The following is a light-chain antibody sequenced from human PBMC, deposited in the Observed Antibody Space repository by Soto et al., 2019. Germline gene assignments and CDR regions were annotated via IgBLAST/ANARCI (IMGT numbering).Light chain of an antibody. CDR2: DAS. CDR3: QQRNRWPPIT. Sequence: EIVLTQSPVTLSLYPGERATLSCRASQSVRTYLAWYQVKPGQAPRLLIYDASSRASGVPARFSGSGSGTDFTLTTSSLEPEDFALYYCQQRNRWPPITFGQGTRLEIK. CDR1: QSVRTY. V-gene: IGKV3-11*01. J-gene: IGKJ5*01.